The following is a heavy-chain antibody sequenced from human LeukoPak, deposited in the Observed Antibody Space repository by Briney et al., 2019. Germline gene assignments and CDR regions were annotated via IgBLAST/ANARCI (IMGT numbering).Heavy chain of an antibody. J-gene: IGHJ5*02. D-gene: IGHD2-15*01. Sequence: ASVKVSCKASGYTFTSYAMNWVRQAPGQGLEWMGWINTNTGNPTYAQGFTGRFVSSLDTSVSTAYLQISSLKAEDTAVYYCAEGAYCSGGSCYFRANWFDPWGQGTLVTVSS. CDR2: INTNTGNP. V-gene: IGHV7-4-1*02. CDR1: GYTFTSYA. CDR3: AEGAYCSGGSCYFRANWFDP.